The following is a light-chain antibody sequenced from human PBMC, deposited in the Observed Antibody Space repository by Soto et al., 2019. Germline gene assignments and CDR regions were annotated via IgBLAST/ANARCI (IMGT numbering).Light chain of an antibody. Sequence: QSALTQPASVSESPGQSITISCTGSSSDVGGYKYVSWYQQQPGKAPKLLIYDVTNRPSGVSNRFSGSKSGYTASLTISGLQSEDEADYYCSSYTSFKTLVFGTGTKLTVL. J-gene: IGLJ1*01. CDR2: DVT. CDR3: SSYTSFKTLV. CDR1: SSDVGGYKY. V-gene: IGLV2-14*01.